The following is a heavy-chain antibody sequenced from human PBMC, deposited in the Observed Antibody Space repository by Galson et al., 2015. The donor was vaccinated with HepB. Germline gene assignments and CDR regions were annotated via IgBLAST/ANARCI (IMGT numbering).Heavy chain of an antibody. V-gene: IGHV4-61*01. CDR3: ARARMGEYNSSWYCDR. J-gene: IGHJ4*02. Sequence: ETLSLTCTVSGGSVRSGSYYWSWIRQPPGKGLEWVGFFYYSGITRYNPSLKSRATVSVDTSKNQFSLRLSSVTTADTAVYYCARARMGEYNSSWYCDRWGQGSLVTVSS. D-gene: IGHD6-13*01. CDR2: FYYSGIT. CDR1: GGSVRSGSYY.